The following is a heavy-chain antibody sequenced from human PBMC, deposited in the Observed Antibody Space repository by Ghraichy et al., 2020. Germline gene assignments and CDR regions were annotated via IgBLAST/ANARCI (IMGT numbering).Heavy chain of an antibody. Sequence: ASVKVSCKASGSTFTNYDISWVRQAPGQGLQWMGWISAHNGNTNYAQNLQGRVTMTTDTSTSTAYMELRSLRSDDTAVYYCARVRSSSSQSNWYFDLWGRGTLVTVSS. CDR1: GSTFTNYD. CDR3: ARVRSSSSQSNWYFDL. V-gene: IGHV1-18*01. J-gene: IGHJ2*01. D-gene: IGHD6-6*01. CDR2: ISAHNGNT.